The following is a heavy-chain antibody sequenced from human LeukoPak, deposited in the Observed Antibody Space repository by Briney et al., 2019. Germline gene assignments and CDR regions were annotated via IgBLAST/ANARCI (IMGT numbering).Heavy chain of an antibody. V-gene: IGHV3-23*01. D-gene: IGHD3-10*01. Sequence: GGSLRLSCAASGFAFSSYAMSWVRQAPGKGLEWVSAISGSGGSTYYADSVKGRFTISRDNSKNTLYLQMNSLTVDDTAVYYCAKHTSGSYTFDIWGQGTMVTVSS. CDR3: AKHTSGSYTFDI. J-gene: IGHJ3*02. CDR2: ISGSGGST. CDR1: GFAFSSYA.